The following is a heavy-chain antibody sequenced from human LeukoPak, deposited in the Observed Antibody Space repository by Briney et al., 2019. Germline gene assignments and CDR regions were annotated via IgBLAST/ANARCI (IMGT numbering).Heavy chain of an antibody. D-gene: IGHD3-10*01. CDR3: ARLLWFGEFDNWFDP. CDR2: INHSGST. CDR1: GGSFSGYY. V-gene: IGHV4-34*01. J-gene: IGHJ5*02. Sequence: SETLSLTCAVYGGSFSGYYWSWIRQPPGKGLEWIGEINHSGSTNYNPSLKSRVTISVDTSKNQFSLKLSSVTAADTAVYYCARLLWFGEFDNWFDPWGQGTLVTVSS.